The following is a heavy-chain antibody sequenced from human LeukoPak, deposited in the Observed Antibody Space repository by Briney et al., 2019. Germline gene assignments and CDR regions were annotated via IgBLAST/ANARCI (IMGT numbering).Heavy chain of an antibody. J-gene: IGHJ4*02. V-gene: IGHV4-30-2*01. CDR3: ARVRLLPSEYYFDY. CDR1: GGSISSGGYY. Sequence: SQTLSLTCTVSGGSISSGGYYWSWIRQPPGKGLEWVGYIYHSGSTYYNPSLKSRVTISVDTSKNQFSLKLSSVTAADTAVYYCARVRLLPSEYYFDYWGQGTLVTVSS. CDR2: IYHSGST. D-gene: IGHD2-21*02.